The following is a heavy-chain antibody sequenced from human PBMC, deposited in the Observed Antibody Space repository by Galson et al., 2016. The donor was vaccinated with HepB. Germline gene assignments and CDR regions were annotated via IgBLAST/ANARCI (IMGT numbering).Heavy chain of an antibody. D-gene: IGHD6-13*01. J-gene: IGHJ6*02. Sequence: SLRLSCAAFVFTFRTYSMHWVRQSPGKGLEWVALISPDGGNKNYSDSVRGCFTISRDNSNNTLFLQMNSLSGDDTAVYYCARGKSSSRYSHFYGMDIWGQGTTVIVSS. CDR1: VFTFRTYS. CDR2: ISPDGGNK. V-gene: IGHV3-30-3*01. CDR3: ARGKSSSRYSHFYGMDI.